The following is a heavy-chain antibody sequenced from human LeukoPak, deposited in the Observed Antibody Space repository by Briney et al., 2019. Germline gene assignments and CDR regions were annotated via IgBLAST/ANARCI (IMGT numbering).Heavy chain of an antibody. Sequence: SEPLSLTCTVSGGSISSYYWSWIRPPPGKGLEWIGYIYYSGSTNYNPSLKSRVTISVDTSKNQFSLKLSSVTAADTAVYYCAREWAWEHAFDIWGQGTMVTVSS. V-gene: IGHV4-59*01. CDR3: AREWAWEHAFDI. D-gene: IGHD1-26*01. CDR1: GGSISSYY. CDR2: IYYSGST. J-gene: IGHJ3*02.